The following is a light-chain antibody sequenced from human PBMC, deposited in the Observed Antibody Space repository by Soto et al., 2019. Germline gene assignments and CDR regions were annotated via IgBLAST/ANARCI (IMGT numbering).Light chain of an antibody. CDR2: KSS. CDR3: QQLNSYPIT. CDR1: QSISVR. Sequence: DIQMTQSPSTLSASVGDRVPITGRASQSISVRLAWYQQKPGRAPKLLIYKSSILESGVPSRFSGSGSGTDFTLTISSLQPEDCATYYCQQLNSYPITFGQGTRLEIK. J-gene: IGKJ5*01. V-gene: IGKV1-5*03.